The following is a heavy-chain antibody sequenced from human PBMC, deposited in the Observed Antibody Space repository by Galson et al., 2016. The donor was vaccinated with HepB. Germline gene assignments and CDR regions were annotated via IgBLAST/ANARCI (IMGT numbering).Heavy chain of an antibody. CDR2: ITTSTSYI. CDR3: AREKYKRQIDY. V-gene: IGHV3-21*06. J-gene: IGHJ4*02. Sequence: SLRLSCAASGFTFSAYNMNWVRQAPGKGLEWVSFITTSTSYIYYADSLKGRFTISRDNAKNSVYLQMNSLRAEDTAVYYCAREKYKRQIDYWGQGTLVTVSS. D-gene: IGHD1-14*01. CDR1: GFTFSAYN.